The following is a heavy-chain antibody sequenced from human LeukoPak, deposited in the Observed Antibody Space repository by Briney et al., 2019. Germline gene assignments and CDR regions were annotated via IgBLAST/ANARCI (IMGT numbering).Heavy chain of an antibody. V-gene: IGHV3-7*01. D-gene: IGHD5-24*01. Sequence: GGSLRLSCAASGFTFSSYAMSWVRQAPGKGLEWVANIKQDGSEKYYVDSVKGRFTISRDNAKNSLYLQMNSLRAEDTAVYYCARERDGYNDYWGQGTLVTVSS. J-gene: IGHJ4*02. CDR3: ARERDGYNDY. CDR2: IKQDGSEK. CDR1: GFTFSSYA.